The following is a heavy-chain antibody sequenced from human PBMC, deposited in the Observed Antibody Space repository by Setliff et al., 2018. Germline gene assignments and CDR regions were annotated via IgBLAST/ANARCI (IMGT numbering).Heavy chain of an antibody. CDR1: GFTFSSHW. D-gene: IGHD2-21*01. CDR3: ARGGDYCGGECYIPPPDSY. V-gene: IGHV3-74*01. Sequence: TGGSLRLSCAAAGFTFSSHWMHWVRQAPGKRLMWVSRINNDGSSTTYEDSVKGRFTISRDISKNTLYLQMNSLRPEDTAVYYCARGGDYCGGECYIPPPDSYWGQGTLVTVSS. CDR2: INNDGSST. J-gene: IGHJ4*02.